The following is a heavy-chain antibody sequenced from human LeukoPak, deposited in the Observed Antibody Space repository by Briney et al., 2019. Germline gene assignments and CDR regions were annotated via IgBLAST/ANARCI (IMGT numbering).Heavy chain of an antibody. CDR2: IIPIFGTT. Sequence: SVKVSCKASGGTFSSYAISWVRQAPGQGLEWMARIIPIFGTTNYAQKFKGRVTITADESTSTAYMELSSLRSEDTAVYHCARDILTGYYPYEVHDGMPVWGKGTTLTVSS. CDR3: ARDILTGYYPYEVHDGMPV. J-gene: IGHJ6*04. V-gene: IGHV1-69*13. D-gene: IGHD3-9*01. CDR1: GGTFSSYA.